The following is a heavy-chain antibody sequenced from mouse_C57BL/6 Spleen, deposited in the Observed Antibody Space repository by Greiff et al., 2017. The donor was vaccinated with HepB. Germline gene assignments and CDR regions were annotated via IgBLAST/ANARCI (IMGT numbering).Heavy chain of an antibody. V-gene: IGHV1-64*01. CDR1: GYTFTSYW. Sequence: VQLQQSGAELVKPGASVKLSCKASGYTFTSYWMHWVKQRPGQGLEWIGMIHPNSGSTNYNEKFKSKATLTVDKSSSTAYMQLSSLTSEDSAVYYCARSHDGYYPYYYAMDYWGQGTSVTVSS. J-gene: IGHJ4*01. D-gene: IGHD2-3*01. CDR3: ARSHDGYYPYYYAMDY. CDR2: IHPNSGST.